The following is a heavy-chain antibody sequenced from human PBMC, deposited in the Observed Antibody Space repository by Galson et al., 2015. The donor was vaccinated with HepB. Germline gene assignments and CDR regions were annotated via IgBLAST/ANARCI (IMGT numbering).Heavy chain of an antibody. CDR3: ARDGSSYANAFDM. V-gene: IGHV3-30*04. CDR1: GFTFSSYS. J-gene: IGHJ3*02. CDR2: ISYGGSNR. Sequence: SLRLSCATSGFTFSSYSMHWVRQPPGRGLEWLALISYGGSNRNYADSVKGRFTISRDNSKNTVYLQLNSLRVEDTAVYFCARDGSSYANAFDMWGQGTVVTVSS. D-gene: IGHD2-8*01.